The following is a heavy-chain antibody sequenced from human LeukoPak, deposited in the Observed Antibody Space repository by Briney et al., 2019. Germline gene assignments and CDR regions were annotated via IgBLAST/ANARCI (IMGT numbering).Heavy chain of an antibody. Sequence: SETLSLTCTVSGGSISSSSYYWGWIRQPPGKGLEWIGTIYYSGSTYYNPSLKSRVTISVDSSKNQFSLRLSSVTAADTAVFYCARRIVGGTTFYFDYWGQGTLVTVSS. CDR2: IYYSGST. J-gene: IGHJ4*02. D-gene: IGHD1-26*01. V-gene: IGHV4-39*01. CDR3: ARRIVGGTTFYFDY. CDR1: GGSISSSSYY.